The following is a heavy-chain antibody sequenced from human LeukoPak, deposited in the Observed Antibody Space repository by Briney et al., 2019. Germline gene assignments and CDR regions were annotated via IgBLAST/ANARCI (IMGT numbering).Heavy chain of an antibody. CDR3: ARVYGSVVGDKWYFDY. V-gene: IGHV1-69*01. D-gene: IGHD1-26*01. J-gene: IGHJ4*02. Sequence: ASVKVSCKASGGTFSSYAISWVRQAPGQGLEWMGGIIPIFGTANYAQKFQGRVTITADESTSTAYMELSSLRSEDTAVYYCARVYGSVVGDKWYFDYWGQGTLVTVSS. CDR1: GGTFSSYA. CDR2: IIPIFGTA.